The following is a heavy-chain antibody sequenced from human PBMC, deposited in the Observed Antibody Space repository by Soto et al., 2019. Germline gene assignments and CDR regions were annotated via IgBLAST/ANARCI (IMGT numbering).Heavy chain of an antibody. CDR1: GGSISSSNW. Sequence: PSETLSLTCAVSGGSISSSNWWSWGRQPPGKGLEWIGEIYHSGSTNYNPSLKSRVTISVDKSKNQFSLKLSSVTAADTAVYYCARDRGVVPAATGVGYYGMDVLVQGTTVT. V-gene: IGHV4-4*02. D-gene: IGHD2-2*01. CDR2: IYHSGST. J-gene: IGHJ6*02. CDR3: ARDRGVVPAATGVGYYGMDV.